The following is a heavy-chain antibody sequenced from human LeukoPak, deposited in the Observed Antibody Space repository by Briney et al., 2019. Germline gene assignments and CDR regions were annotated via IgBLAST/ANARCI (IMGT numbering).Heavy chain of an antibody. J-gene: IGHJ3*02. CDR2: IKQDGSEK. CDR3: ARGHIVVVPAGISAFDI. CDR1: GFTFSRYW. Sequence: GGSLRLSCAASGFTFSRYWMSWVRQAPGKGLEWVANIKQDGSEKYYVDSVKGRFTISRDNAKNSLYLQMNSPRAEDTAVYYCARGHIVVVPAGISAFDIWGQGTMVTVSS. V-gene: IGHV3-7*04. D-gene: IGHD2-2*01.